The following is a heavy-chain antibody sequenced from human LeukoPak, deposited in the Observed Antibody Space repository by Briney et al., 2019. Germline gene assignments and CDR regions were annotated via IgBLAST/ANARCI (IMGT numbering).Heavy chain of an antibody. V-gene: IGHV4-34*01. CDR3: ARGPSTVTTYYFDY. CDR1: GGSFSGYY. J-gene: IGHJ4*02. D-gene: IGHD4-17*01. CDR2: INHSGST. Sequence: SETLSLTCAVYGGSFSGYYWSWIRQPPGKGLEWIGEINHSGSTNYNPFLKSRVTISVDTSKNQFSLKLSSVTAADTAVYYCARGPSTVTTYYFDYWGQGTLVTVSS.